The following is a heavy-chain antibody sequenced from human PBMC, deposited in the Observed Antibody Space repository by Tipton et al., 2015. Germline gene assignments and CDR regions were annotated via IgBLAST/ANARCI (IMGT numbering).Heavy chain of an antibody. CDR1: GFTFSTYG. CDR3: AQDQYLIGATGTPWFDP. J-gene: IGHJ5*02. V-gene: IGHV3-30*02. Sequence: GSLRLSCAASGFTFSTYGMHWVRQAPDKGLEWVTFIRYDGGNKYYADSVKGRFTISRDNSKNTLYLQMNSLRVEDTAVYYCAQDQYLIGATGTPWFDPWGRGTLVTVSS. CDR2: IRYDGGNK. D-gene: IGHD1-1*01.